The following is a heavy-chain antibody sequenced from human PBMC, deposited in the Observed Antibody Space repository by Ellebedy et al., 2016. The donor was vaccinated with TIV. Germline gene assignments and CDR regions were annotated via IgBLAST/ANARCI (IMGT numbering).Heavy chain of an antibody. J-gene: IGHJ4*02. Sequence: GESLKISCAASGFTFSSYTMNWVRQAPGKGLGWVSSISSSSSYIYYADSVKGRFTISRDNAKNSLYLQMNSLRAEDTAVYYCAREDDSSGYYLFDYWGQGTLVTVSS. CDR1: GFTFSSYT. CDR2: ISSSSSYI. D-gene: IGHD3-22*01. CDR3: AREDDSSGYYLFDY. V-gene: IGHV3-21*01.